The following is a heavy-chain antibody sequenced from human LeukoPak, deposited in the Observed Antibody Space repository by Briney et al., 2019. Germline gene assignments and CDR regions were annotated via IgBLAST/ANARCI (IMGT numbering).Heavy chain of an antibody. Sequence: SVKVSCKASGGTFSSYAISWVRQAPGQGLEWMGGIIPIFGTANYAQKFQGRVTITADKSTSTAYMELSSLRSEDTAVYYCASAQPSYYYDSSGYSNDYWGQGTLVTVSS. J-gene: IGHJ4*02. CDR3: ASAQPSYYYDSSGYSNDY. D-gene: IGHD3-22*01. CDR2: IIPIFGTA. V-gene: IGHV1-69*06. CDR1: GGTFSSYA.